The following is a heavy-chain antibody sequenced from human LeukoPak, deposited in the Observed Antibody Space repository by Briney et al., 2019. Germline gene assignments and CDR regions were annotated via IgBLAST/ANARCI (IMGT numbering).Heavy chain of an antibody. CDR1: GFTFSDYY. V-gene: IGHV3-11*01. CDR2: ISSSGSTI. CDR3: ARWLRGIADEDGVDV. D-gene: IGHD6-13*01. J-gene: IGHJ6*02. Sequence: PGGSLRLSCAASGFTFSDYYMSWIRQAPGKGLEWVSSISSSGSTIYYADSVKGRFTISRDNAKNSLYLQMNSLRAEDTAVYYCARWLRGIADEDGVDVWGQGTTVTVSS.